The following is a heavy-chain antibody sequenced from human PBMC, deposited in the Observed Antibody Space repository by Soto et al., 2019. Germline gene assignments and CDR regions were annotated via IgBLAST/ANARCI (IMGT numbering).Heavy chain of an antibody. V-gene: IGHV3-33*01. CDR2: IWYDGSNK. Sequence: PGGSLRLSCAASGFTFSSYGMHWVRQAPGKGLEWVAVIWYDGSNKYYADSVKGRFTISRDNSKNTLYLQMNSLRAEDTAVYYCARGFGELNAILRYYYYYYGMDVWGQATTVTVSS. CDR1: GFTFSSYG. J-gene: IGHJ6*02. CDR3: ARGFGELNAILRYYYYYYGMDV. D-gene: IGHD3-10*01.